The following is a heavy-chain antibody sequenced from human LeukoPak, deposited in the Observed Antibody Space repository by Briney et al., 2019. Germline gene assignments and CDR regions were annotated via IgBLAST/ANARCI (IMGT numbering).Heavy chain of an antibody. CDR3: ARVRLFGVVTIDY. V-gene: IGHV4-34*01. D-gene: IGHD3-3*01. CDR2: INHSGST. CDR1: GGSFSGYY. Sequence: PSETLSLTCAVYGGSFSGYYWSWLRQPPGKGLEGIGEINHSGSTNYNPPLKSRVTLTVDTSKHRFSLKLSSVAAADTAVYCCARVRLFGVVTIDYWGQGTLVTVSS. J-gene: IGHJ4*02.